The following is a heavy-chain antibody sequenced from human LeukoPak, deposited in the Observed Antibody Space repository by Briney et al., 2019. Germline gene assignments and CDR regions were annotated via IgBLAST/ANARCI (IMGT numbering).Heavy chain of an antibody. CDR3: ARGHIGGYSYGYHWFDP. D-gene: IGHD5-18*01. Sequence: SETLSLTCTVSGGSISSGDYYWSWIRQPPGKGLEWIGYIYYSGSTYYNPSLKSRVTISVDTSKNQFSLKLSSVTAADTAVYYCARGHIGGYSYGYHWFDPWGQGTLVTVSS. CDR1: GGSISSGDYY. V-gene: IGHV4-30-4*01. J-gene: IGHJ5*02. CDR2: IYYSGST.